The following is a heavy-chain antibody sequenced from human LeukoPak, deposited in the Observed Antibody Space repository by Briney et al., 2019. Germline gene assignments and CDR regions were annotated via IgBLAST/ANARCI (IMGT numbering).Heavy chain of an antibody. V-gene: IGHV4-39*01. J-gene: IGHJ4*02. CDR3: ARQSGPGMAAIDY. CDR2: IYYSEST. CDR1: GGSISSSSCC. D-gene: IGHD5-24*01. Sequence: PSETLSLTCTVSGGSISSSSCCWGWIRQPPGKGLEWIGSIYYSESTYYNPSLKSRVSISVGTSKNQFSVKLNSVTAADTAVYYCARQSGPGMAAIDYWGQGTLVTVSS.